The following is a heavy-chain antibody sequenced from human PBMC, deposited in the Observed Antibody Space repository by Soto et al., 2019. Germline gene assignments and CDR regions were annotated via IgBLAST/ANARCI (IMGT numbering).Heavy chain of an antibody. Sequence: SETLSLTCTVSGGSISSSSYYWGWIRQPPGKGLEWIGSIYYSGSTYYNPSLKSQVTISVDTSKNQFSLKLSSVTAADTAVYYCARSVLNYYDSSGYYYVWNAFDIWGQGTMVTVSS. D-gene: IGHD3-22*01. CDR2: IYYSGST. CDR1: GGSISSSSYY. J-gene: IGHJ3*02. CDR3: ARSVLNYYDSSGYYYVWNAFDI. V-gene: IGHV4-39*01.